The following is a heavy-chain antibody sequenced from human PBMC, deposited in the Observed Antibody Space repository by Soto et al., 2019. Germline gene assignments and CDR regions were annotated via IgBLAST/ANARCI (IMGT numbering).Heavy chain of an antibody. J-gene: IGHJ6*02. Sequence: QVQLVESGGGVVQPGRSLRLSCAASGFTFSSYGMHWVRQAPGKGLEGVAVIWYDGSNKYYADSVKGRLTISRDNSKNPLSLQMNRLGAEATAVSYCARGNYNGSSPYYYGMAVWGQGPTVTVSS. CDR1: GFTFSSYG. CDR2: IWYDGSNK. CDR3: ARGNYNGSSPYYYGMAV. V-gene: IGHV3-33*01. D-gene: IGHD3-10*01.